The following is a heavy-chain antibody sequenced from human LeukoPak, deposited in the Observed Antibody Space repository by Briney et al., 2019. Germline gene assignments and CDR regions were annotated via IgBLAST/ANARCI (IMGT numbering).Heavy chain of an antibody. CDR1: GFTFSSYW. Sequence: AGGSLRLSCAASGFTFSSYWMSWVRRAPGKGLEWVSGITGGGTTTSYADSVKGRFTISRDNSKNTLFLQMNSLRAEDTAVYYCAKGTSGWYWRFDYWGQGTLVTVSS. CDR2: ITGGGTTT. CDR3: AKGTSGWYWRFDY. J-gene: IGHJ4*02. D-gene: IGHD6-19*01. V-gene: IGHV3-23*01.